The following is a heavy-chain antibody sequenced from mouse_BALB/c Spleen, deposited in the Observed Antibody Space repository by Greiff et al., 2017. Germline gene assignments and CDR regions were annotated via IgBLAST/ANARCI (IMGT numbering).Heavy chain of an antibody. Sequence: EVMLVESGGGLVQPGGSLKLSCAASGFTFSSYTMSWVRQTPEKRLEWVAYISNGGGSTYYPDTVKGRFTISRDNAKNTLYLQMSSLKSEDTAMYYCARQPYGYWGQGTLVTVSA. CDR3: ARQPYGY. V-gene: IGHV5-12-2*01. J-gene: IGHJ3*02. CDR1: GFTFSSYT. CDR2: ISNGGGST.